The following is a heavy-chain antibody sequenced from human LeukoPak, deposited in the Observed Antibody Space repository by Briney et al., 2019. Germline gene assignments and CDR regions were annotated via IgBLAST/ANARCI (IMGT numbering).Heavy chain of an antibody. Sequence: ASVKVSFKASGYTFTGHDMHWVRQAPGQRLEWVGWINPSSGATLYAQKFQGRVTMTRDTSISTAYMEVSRLGSDDTAVYYCTLYNHWGQGTLVTVSS. CDR2: INPSSGAT. CDR3: TLYNH. D-gene: IGHD5-24*01. V-gene: IGHV1-2*02. J-gene: IGHJ4*02. CDR1: GYTFTGHD.